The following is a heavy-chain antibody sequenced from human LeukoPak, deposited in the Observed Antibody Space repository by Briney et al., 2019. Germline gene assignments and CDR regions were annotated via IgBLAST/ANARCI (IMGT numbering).Heavy chain of an antibody. CDR3: ASSPWGALGPPYYFDY. CDR1: VDSLSVSY. Sequence: SETLSLTCTLCVDSLSVSYWSSMRQPPGKGLEWIGFVHYSGSTHYRSSLESRVTISVDRTKSQFSLKLSSVTAAYTAAYYSASSPWGALGPPYYFDYWGQGTLVTVSS. V-gene: IGHV4-59*01. D-gene: IGHD7-27*01. CDR2: VHYSGST. J-gene: IGHJ4*02.